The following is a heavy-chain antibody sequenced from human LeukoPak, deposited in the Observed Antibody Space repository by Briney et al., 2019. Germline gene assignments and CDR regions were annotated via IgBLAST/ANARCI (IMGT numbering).Heavy chain of an antibody. CDR1: GGSISSYY. Sequence: PSETLSLTCTVSGGSISSYYWSWIRQSPGKGLEWIGYIYFSGSTNYNPSLKSRVTISVDTSKNQFSLKLSSVTAADTAVYYCARSPYGDYFSVGYSYGSRWGYYFDYWGQGTLVTVSS. CDR3: ARSPYGDYFSVGYSYGSRWGYYFDY. D-gene: IGHD5-18*01. CDR2: IYFSGST. V-gene: IGHV4-59*01. J-gene: IGHJ4*02.